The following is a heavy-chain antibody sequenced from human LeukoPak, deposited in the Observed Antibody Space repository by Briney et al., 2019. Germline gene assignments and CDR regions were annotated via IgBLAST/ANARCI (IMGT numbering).Heavy chain of an antibody. CDR1: GGSISSGVSY. J-gene: IGHJ3*01. CDR2: IYYSGSS. CDR3: ARDYRFDSGYDLLDAFDV. V-gene: IGHV4-31*03. Sequence: SQTLSFTGTVSGGSISSGVSYWSWIRQHPGKGLEWIAYIYYSGSSSYNPSLKSRVTISVDTSKNQFSLKLSSVTAADTAVYYCARDYRFDSGYDLLDAFDVWGQGTMVTVSS. D-gene: IGHD5-12*01.